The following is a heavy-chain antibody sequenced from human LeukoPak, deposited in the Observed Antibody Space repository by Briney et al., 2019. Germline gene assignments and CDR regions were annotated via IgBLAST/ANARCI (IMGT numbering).Heavy chain of an antibody. J-gene: IGHJ4*02. D-gene: IGHD3-22*01. CDR3: AKDEYYDSGDY. Sequence: PGGSLRLSCAASGFTFRSYAMSWVRQAPGKGLEWVSAISSGSGTYYGDSVKGRFTISRDNSKNTLYLQMNSLRAEDTAVYYCAKDEYYDSGDYWGQGTLVTVSS. CDR2: ISSGSGT. V-gene: IGHV3-23*05. CDR1: GFTFRSYA.